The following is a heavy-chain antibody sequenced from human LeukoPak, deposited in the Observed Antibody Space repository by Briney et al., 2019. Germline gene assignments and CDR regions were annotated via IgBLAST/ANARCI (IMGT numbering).Heavy chain of an antibody. CDR1: GGSISSYY. V-gene: IGHV4-59*08. CDR2: IYYSGST. D-gene: IGHD3-10*01. CDR3: ARCPWWFGGLLYGWFDP. Sequence: SETLSLTCTVSGGSISSYYWSWIRQPPGKGLEWIGYIYYSGSTNYNPSLKSRVTISVDTSKNQFSLKLSSVTAADTAVYYCARCPWWFGGLLYGWFDPWGQGTLVTVSS. J-gene: IGHJ5*02.